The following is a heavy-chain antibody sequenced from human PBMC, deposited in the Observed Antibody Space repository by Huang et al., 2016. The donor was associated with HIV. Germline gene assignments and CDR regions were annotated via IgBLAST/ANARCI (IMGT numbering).Heavy chain of an antibody. Sequence: QVQLVESGGGLVKPEGSLRLSCAASGFTFSDYYMAWIRQAPGKGLEWISYISNTGDTIYYADSVRDRCTISRDNAKKSLSLQINSLRADDTAVYYCARGRYRLHPWGQGALVVVSS. V-gene: IGHV3-11*01. D-gene: IGHD2-15*01. CDR1: GFTFSDYY. CDR2: ISNTGDTI. CDR3: ARGRYRLHP. J-gene: IGHJ5*02.